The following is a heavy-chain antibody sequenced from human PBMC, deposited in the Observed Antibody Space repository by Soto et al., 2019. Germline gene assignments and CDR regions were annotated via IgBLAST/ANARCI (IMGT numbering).Heavy chain of an antibody. D-gene: IGHD1-20*01. CDR1: GFIFGGYG. CDR2: VSANSITT. CDR3: ARGLTAFDY. Sequence: GGSLRLSCVASGFIFGGYGMNWVRQAPGKGLEWVSFVSANSITTYYGDSVKGRFTISRDNSKSTLYLQMNTLRAEDTATYYCARGLTAFDYWGLGSLVTVSS. J-gene: IGHJ4*01. V-gene: IGHV3-23*01.